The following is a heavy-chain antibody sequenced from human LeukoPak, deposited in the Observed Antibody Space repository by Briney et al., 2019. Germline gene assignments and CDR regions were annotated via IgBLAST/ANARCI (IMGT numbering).Heavy chain of an antibody. CDR1: GVSISSGDYY. Sequence: PSQTLSLTCTVSGVSISSGDYYWSWLRQPPGKGLEWIGYIYYSGSTYYNPSLKSRVTISVDTSKNQFSLKLSSVTAADTAVYYCARASYGDYWFDPWGQGTLVTVSS. D-gene: IGHD4-17*01. CDR3: ARASYGDYWFDP. CDR2: IYYSGST. V-gene: IGHV4-30-4*01. J-gene: IGHJ5*02.